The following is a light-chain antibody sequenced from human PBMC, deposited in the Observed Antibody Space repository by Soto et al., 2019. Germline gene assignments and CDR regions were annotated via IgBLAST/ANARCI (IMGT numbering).Light chain of an antibody. Sequence: IQMTQSPSSLSASVGDRVTITCRATQSIYTYLSWYQQKPGSAPKLLIYGASTLESGVPSRFSGSGSGTDFTLTVSSLQVEDFATYYCQQTDTIPRTFGQGTKVDIK. J-gene: IGKJ1*01. V-gene: IGKV1-39*01. CDR3: QQTDTIPRT. CDR2: GAS. CDR1: QSIYTY.